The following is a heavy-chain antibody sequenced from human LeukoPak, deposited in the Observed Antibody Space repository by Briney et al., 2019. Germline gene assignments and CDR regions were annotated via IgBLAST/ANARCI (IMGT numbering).Heavy chain of an antibody. D-gene: IGHD5-24*01. V-gene: IGHV3-66*01. J-gene: IGHJ6*02. CDR3: ARDHRGQLKYYYGMDV. CDR1: GFTVSSKY. CDR2: IYIDGTT. Sequence: GGSLRLSCAASGFTVSSKYMSWVRQAPGKGLEWVSVIYIDGTTYYADSVKGRFTISRDNSRNTLYLQMNSLRAEDAAVYYCARDHRGQLKYYYGMDVWGQGTTVTVSS.